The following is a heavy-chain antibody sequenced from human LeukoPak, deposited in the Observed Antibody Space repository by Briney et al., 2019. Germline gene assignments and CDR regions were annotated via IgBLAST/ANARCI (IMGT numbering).Heavy chain of an antibody. V-gene: IGHV4-4*07. J-gene: IGHJ4*02. CDR2: IHTSGST. CDR1: GGSISSYF. D-gene: IGHD1-14*01. Sequence: KPSETLSLTCTVSGGSISSYFCTWIRQPAGKGLEWIGRIHTSGSTNYNPSLKSRVTMSVDTSKNQFSQKLSSVTAADTAVYCARDPEGHGNYFDYWGQGALVTVSS. CDR3: RDPEGHGNYFDY.